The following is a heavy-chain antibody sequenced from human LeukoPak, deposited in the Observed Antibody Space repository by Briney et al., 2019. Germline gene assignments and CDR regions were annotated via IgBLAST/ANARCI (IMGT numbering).Heavy chain of an antibody. D-gene: IGHD4-11*01. Sequence: PSETLSLTCTVSGASISSYYWSWIRQPAGKGLEWIGRIFTSGSTNYNPSLKSRVTMSVDTSKNQFSLKLSSVTAADTAVYYCARGPPADTVTSYSDYWGQGTLVTVSS. V-gene: IGHV4-4*07. CDR2: IFTSGST. CDR1: GASISSYY. CDR3: ARGPPADTVTSYSDY. J-gene: IGHJ4*02.